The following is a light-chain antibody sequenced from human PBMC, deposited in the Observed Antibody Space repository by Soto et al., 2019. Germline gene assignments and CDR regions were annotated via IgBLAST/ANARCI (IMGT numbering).Light chain of an antibody. J-gene: IGKJ1*01. Sequence: EIVLTQSPGTLSLSPGERATLSCRASQRVSSSYLAWYQQKPGQAPRLLIYGASSRATGIPDRFTGSASGPDFTLAISRLEPEDLAVYSCQQDGSSPGTVGEGPKVEIK. V-gene: IGKV3-20*01. CDR2: GAS. CDR3: QQDGSSPGT. CDR1: QRVSSSY.